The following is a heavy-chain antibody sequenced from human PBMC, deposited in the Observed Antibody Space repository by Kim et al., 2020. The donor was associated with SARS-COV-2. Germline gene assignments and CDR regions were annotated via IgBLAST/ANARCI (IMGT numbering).Heavy chain of an antibody. J-gene: IGHJ6*02. CDR3: ARESRITIFGVAPAWDYYYGMDV. Sequence: GGSLRLSCAASGFTFSSYSMNWVRQAPGKRLEWVSSISSSSSYIYYADSVKGRFTISRDNAKNSLYLQMNSLRAEDTAVYYCARESRITIFGVAPAWDYYYGMDVWGQGTTVTVSS. V-gene: IGHV3-21*01. CDR2: ISSSSSYI. CDR1: GFTFSSYS. D-gene: IGHD3-3*01.